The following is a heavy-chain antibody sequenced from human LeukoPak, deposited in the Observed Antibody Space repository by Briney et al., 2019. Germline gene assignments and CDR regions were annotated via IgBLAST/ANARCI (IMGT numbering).Heavy chain of an antibody. D-gene: IGHD3-3*01. CDR3: ARVKRQGVATPYNWFDP. J-gene: IGHJ5*02. Sequence: KASETLSLTCAVYGGSFSGYYWSWIRQPPGKGLEWIGEINHSGSTNYNPSLKSRVTISVDTSKNQFSLKLSSVTAADTAVYYCARVKRQGVATPYNWFDPWGQGTLVTVSS. CDR1: GGSFSGYY. CDR2: INHSGST. V-gene: IGHV4-34*01.